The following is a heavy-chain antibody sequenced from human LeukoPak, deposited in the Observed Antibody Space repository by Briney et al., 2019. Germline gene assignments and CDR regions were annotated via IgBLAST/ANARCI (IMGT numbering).Heavy chain of an antibody. Sequence: SETLSLTCNVSGGSISGYHWSWIRQPAGKGLEWIGRIYTSGSTNYNPSLKSRVTMSVDTSKNQFSLKLSSVTAADTAVYYCARATRDSGSYRFDYWGQGTLVTVSS. CDR2: IYTSGST. CDR3: ARATRDSGSYRFDY. J-gene: IGHJ4*02. V-gene: IGHV4-4*07. D-gene: IGHD1-26*01. CDR1: GGSISGYH.